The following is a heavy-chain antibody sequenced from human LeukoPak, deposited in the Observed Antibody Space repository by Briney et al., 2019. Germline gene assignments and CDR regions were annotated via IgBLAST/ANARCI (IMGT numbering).Heavy chain of an antibody. CDR2: ISYDGSNK. CDR1: GFTFSSYA. Sequence: GGSLRLSCAASGFTFSSYAMHWVRQAPGKGLEWVAVISYDGSNKYYADSVKGRFTISRDNSKNTLYLQMNSLRAEDTAVYYCARDSAWGYCSSTSCLGNGDYWGQGTLVTVSS. CDR3: ARDSAWGYCSSTSCLGNGDY. D-gene: IGHD2-2*01. J-gene: IGHJ4*02. V-gene: IGHV3-30-3*01.